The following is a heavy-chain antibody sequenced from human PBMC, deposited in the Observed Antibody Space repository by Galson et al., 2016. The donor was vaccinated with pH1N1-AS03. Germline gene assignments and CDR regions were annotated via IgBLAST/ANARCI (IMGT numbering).Heavy chain of an antibody. V-gene: IGHV3-23*01. Sequence: SLRLSCAASGFTFSTFAMSCVRRAPGKGLEWVSLIRGTSQITYYADSVKGRFTISKDNSKSTLFLQMNSLRAEDTAIYYCARLSGMVPTEYYFASWGQGTLVAVSS. CDR3: ARLSGMVPTEYYFAS. CDR2: IRGTSQIT. D-gene: IGHD3-3*01. J-gene: IGHJ4*02. CDR1: GFTFSTFA.